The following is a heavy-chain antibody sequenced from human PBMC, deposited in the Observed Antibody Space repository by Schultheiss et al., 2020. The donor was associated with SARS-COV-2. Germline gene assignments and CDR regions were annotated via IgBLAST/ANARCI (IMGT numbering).Heavy chain of an antibody. CDR1: GFTFSSYG. CDR3: ARDGGIAAAGLGTFDY. D-gene: IGHD6-13*01. CDR2: ISGSGGST. J-gene: IGHJ4*02. V-gene: IGHV3-21*04. Sequence: GGSLRLSCAASGFTFSSYGMHWVRQAPGKGLEWVSAISGSGGSTYYADSVKGRFTISRDNAKNSLYLQMNSLRAEDTAVYYCARDGGIAAAGLGTFDYWGQGTLVTVSS.